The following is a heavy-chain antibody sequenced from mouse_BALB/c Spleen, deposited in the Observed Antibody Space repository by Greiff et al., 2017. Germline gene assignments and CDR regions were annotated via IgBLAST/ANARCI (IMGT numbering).Heavy chain of an antibody. CDR2: ISDGGSYT. Sequence: EVMLVESGGGLVKPGGSLKLSCAASGFTFSDYYMYWVRQTPEKRLEWVATISDGGSYTYYPDSVKGRFTISRDNAKNNLYLQMSSLRSEDTAMYYCARGQAPYDGYSWFAYWGQGTLVTVSA. CDR3: ARGQAPYDGYSWFAY. D-gene: IGHD2-3*01. CDR1: GFTFSDYY. V-gene: IGHV5-4*02. J-gene: IGHJ3*01.